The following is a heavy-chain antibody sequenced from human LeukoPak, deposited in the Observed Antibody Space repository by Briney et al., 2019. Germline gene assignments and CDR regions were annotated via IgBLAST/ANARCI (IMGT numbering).Heavy chain of an antibody. J-gene: IGHJ4*02. CDR1: GGSISSTSNY. V-gene: IGHV4-61*01. Sequence: PSETLSLTCTVSGGSISSTSNYWSWIRQPPGKGLEWIGYIYYSGSTNYNPSLKSRVTISVDTSKNQFSLKLSSVTAADTAVYYCAKTIVATVPTENYYFDYWGQGTLVTVSS. CDR3: AKTIVATVPTENYYFDY. CDR2: IYYSGST. D-gene: IGHD5-12*01.